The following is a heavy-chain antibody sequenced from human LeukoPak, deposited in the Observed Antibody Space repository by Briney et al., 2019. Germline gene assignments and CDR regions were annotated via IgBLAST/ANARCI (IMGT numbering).Heavy chain of an antibody. V-gene: IGHV1-18*01. CDR2: ISAYNGNT. D-gene: IGHD2-15*01. CDR3: ARRLVVAATPNYYYYYMDV. J-gene: IGHJ6*03. CDR1: GYTFTSYG. Sequence: ASVKVSCKASGYTFTSYGISWVRQAPGQGLEWMGWISAYNGNTNYAQKLQGRVTMTTDTSTSTAYMELRSLRSDDTAVYYCARRLVVAATPNYYYYYMDVWGKGTTVTVSS.